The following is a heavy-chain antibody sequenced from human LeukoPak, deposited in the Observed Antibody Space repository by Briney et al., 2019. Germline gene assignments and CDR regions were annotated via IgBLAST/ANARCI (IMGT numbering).Heavy chain of an antibody. V-gene: IGHV1-69*05. CDR2: IIPIFGTT. Sequence: GASVKVSCKASGGTFSSYALSWVRQAPGQGLEWMGGIIPIFGTTNYAQKFQGRVTITTDESTSTAYMELSSLTSEDTAVYYCARRVVSDNLFDPWGQGTLVTVSS. D-gene: IGHD2-2*01. CDR3: ARRVVSDNLFDP. CDR1: GGTFSSYA. J-gene: IGHJ5*02.